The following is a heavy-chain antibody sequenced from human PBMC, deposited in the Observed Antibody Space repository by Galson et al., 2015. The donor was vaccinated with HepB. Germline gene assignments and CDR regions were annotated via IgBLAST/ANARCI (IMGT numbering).Heavy chain of an antibody. CDR2: ISYDGSNK. CDR1: GFTFSSYG. J-gene: IGHJ4*02. V-gene: IGHV3-30*18. Sequence: SLRLSCAASGFTFSSYGMHWVRQAPGKGLEWVAVISYDGSNKYYADSVKGRFTISRDDSKNTLYLQMNSLRAEDTAVYYCAKVAVVTANYFDYWGQGTLVTVSS. D-gene: IGHD2-21*02. CDR3: AKVAVVTANYFDY.